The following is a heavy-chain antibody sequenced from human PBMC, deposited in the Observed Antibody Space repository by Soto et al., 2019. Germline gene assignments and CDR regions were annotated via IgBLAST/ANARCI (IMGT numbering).Heavy chain of an antibody. CDR3: ARDRGYYDILTGYYPNYFDY. Sequence: SETLSLTCAVSGGSISSSNWWSWVRQPPGKGLEWIGEIYHSGSTNYNPSLKSRVTISVDKSKNQFSLKLSSVTAADTAVYYCARDRGYYDILTGYYPNYFDYWGQGTLVT. CDR1: GGSISSSNW. CDR2: IYHSGST. D-gene: IGHD3-9*01. V-gene: IGHV4-4*02. J-gene: IGHJ4*02.